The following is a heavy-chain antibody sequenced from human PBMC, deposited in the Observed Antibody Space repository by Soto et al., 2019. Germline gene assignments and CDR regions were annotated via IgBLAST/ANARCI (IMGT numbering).Heavy chain of an antibody. CDR1: GGTFNTYP. CDR3: ARGQRGVVVAPAALPSPLHY. CDR2: IIPILDIA. J-gene: IGHJ4*02. Sequence: QVQLVQSGAEVKKPGSSVKVSCKTSGGTFNTYPISWVRQAPGQGLEWMGTIIPILDIANYAQKFQGRVTITEDKSTSSAYMELSSLESEETAVYYCARGQRGVVVAPAALPSPLHYWGQGTLVTVSS. D-gene: IGHD2-2*01. V-gene: IGHV1-69*02.